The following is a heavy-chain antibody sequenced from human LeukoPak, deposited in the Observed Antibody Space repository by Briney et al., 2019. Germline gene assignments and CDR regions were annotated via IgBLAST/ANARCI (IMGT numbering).Heavy chain of an antibody. CDR2: FYAEDGET. D-gene: IGHD3-10*01. CDR3: VTLGWFGEAYGMDV. J-gene: IGHJ6*02. V-gene: IGHV1-24*01. CDR1: GYTLTELS. Sequence: ASVTVSCKVSGYTLTELSIHWVRQAPGKGIEWMGGFYAEDGETIYAQTFQGRVTMTEDTSTDTAYMELSSLRSEDTAVYYCVTLGWFGEAYGMDVWGQGTTVTVSS.